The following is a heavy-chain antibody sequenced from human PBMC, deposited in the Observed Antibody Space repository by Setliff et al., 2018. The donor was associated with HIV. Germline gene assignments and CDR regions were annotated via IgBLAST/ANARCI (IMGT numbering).Heavy chain of an antibody. Sequence: GGSLRLSCAASGFTFGSQWMHWVRQAPGKGLVWVSRISPDGSVINYAGSVKGRFTISRDNAKNTLYLQMNGLRAEDTAVYYCVRGIVGASVFNYWGQGTQVTVSS. J-gene: IGHJ4*02. V-gene: IGHV3-74*01. CDR3: VRGIVGASVFNY. D-gene: IGHD1-26*01. CDR2: ISPDGSVI. CDR1: GFTFGSQW.